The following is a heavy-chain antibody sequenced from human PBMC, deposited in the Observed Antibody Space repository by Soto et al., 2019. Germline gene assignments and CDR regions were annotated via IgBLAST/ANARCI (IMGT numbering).Heavy chain of an antibody. V-gene: IGHV4-31*03. CDR2: MSHSGNN. D-gene: IGHD6-19*01. CDR1: GASITRGGYY. Sequence: QVQLQESGPGLVEPSETLSLTCTVSGASITRGGYYWAWIRQLPGKGMQWLGYMSHSGNNFYNPSLTSRLRRSVDTSENQFSLNLRSVTAADTAVYYCARKAGMTSDPWGKGTLVNVSS. J-gene: IGHJ5*02. CDR3: ARKAGMTSDP.